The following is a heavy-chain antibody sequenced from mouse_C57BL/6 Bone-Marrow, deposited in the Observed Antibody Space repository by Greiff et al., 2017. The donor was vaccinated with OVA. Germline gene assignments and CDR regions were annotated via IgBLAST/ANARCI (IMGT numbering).Heavy chain of an antibody. J-gene: IGHJ2*01. Sequence: QVQLQQPGAELVKPGASVKMSCKASGYTFTSYWITWVKQRPGQGLEWIGDIYPGSGSTNYNEKFKSKATLTVDTSSSTAYMQLSSLTSEDSAVYICARVVYYGSSLDYWGQSTTLTVSS. CDR3: ARVVYYGSSLDY. CDR2: IYPGSGST. D-gene: IGHD1-1*01. CDR1: GYTFTSYW. V-gene: IGHV1-55*01.